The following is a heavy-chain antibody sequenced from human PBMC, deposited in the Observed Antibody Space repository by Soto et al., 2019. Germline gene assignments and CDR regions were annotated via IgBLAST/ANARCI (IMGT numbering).Heavy chain of an antibody. CDR2: ISSDGNNK. CDR1: GFAFGDYG. V-gene: IGHV3-30*18. J-gene: IGHJ6*02. CDR3: AKNHLGKPFYYYYIMDA. D-gene: IGHD6-13*01. Sequence: QVQLEESGGGVVQPGRSLRLSCAASGFAFGDYGMHWVRQAPGKGLEWVAIISSDGNNKYYADSVKGRFIISRDNSQNTLFLQMNSLRADDTALYYCAKNHLGKPFYYYYIMDAWGQGTTVTVSS.